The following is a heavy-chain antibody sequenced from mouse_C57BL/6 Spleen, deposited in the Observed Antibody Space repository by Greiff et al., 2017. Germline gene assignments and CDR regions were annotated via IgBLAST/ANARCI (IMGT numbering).Heavy chain of an antibody. V-gene: IGHV7-1*01. Sequence: EVKVVESGGGLVQSGRSLRLSCATSGFTFSDFYMEWVRQAPGKGLEWIAASRNKANDYTTEYSASVKGRFIVSRDTSQSILYLQMNALRAEDTAIYYCARDFDYWGQGTSVTVSS. CDR2: SRNKANDYTT. J-gene: IGHJ4*01. CDR3: ARDFDY. CDR1: GFTFSDFY.